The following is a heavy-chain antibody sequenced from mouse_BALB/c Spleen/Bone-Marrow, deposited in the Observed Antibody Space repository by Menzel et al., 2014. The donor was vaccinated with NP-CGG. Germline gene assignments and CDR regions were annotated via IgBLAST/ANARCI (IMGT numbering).Heavy chain of an antibody. CDR3: ARTTGTPYLDY. V-gene: IGHV7-3*02. D-gene: IGHD4-1*02. J-gene: IGHJ2*01. CDR1: GFTFTDYY. Sequence: EVQGVESGGGLVQPGGSLILSCTPSGFTFTDYYMSWVRQPPGKALEWLGFIRNKANGYTTEYSASVKGRFTISRDSSQSILYLQMNTLRAEDSATHYCARTTGTPYLDYWGQGTTLTVSS. CDR2: IRNKANGYTT.